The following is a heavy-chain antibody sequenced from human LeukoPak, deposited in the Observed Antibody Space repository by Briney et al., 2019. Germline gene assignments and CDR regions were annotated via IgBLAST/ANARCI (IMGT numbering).Heavy chain of an antibody. CDR1: GFTFSSYS. D-gene: IGHD2-15*01. J-gene: IGHJ5*02. CDR3: ARDLTSVVVVGPGWFDP. Sequence: GGSLRLSCAASGFTFSSYSMNWVRQAPGKGLEWVSYISSSSSTIYYADSVKGRFTISRDNAKNSLYLQMNSLRAEDTAVYYCARDLTSVVVVGPGWFDPWGQGTLVTVSS. CDR2: ISSSSSTI. V-gene: IGHV3-48*04.